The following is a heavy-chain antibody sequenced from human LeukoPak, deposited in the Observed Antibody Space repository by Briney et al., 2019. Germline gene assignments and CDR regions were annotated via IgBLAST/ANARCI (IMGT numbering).Heavy chain of an antibody. Sequence: SETLSLTCAVYGGSFSGYYWSWIRQPPGKGLEWIGEINHSGSTNYNPSLKSRVTISVDTSKNQFSLKLSSVTAADTAVYYCARDLSAARGPWGQGTLVTVSS. V-gene: IGHV4-34*01. CDR2: INHSGST. CDR3: ARDLSAARGP. J-gene: IGHJ4*02. CDR1: GGSFSGYY. D-gene: IGHD6-6*01.